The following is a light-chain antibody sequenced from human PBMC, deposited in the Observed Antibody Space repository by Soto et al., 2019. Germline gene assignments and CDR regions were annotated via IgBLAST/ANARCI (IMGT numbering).Light chain of an antibody. CDR1: QSVSSSY. J-gene: IGKJ4*01. CDR3: QQFSSYPLT. CDR2: DAS. Sequence: ESVLTQSPATLSLSPGERATLSCRASQSVSSSYLAWYQQKPGQAPRLLIYDASSRATGIPDRFSGGGSGTDFTLTISRLEPEDFAVYYCQQFSSYPLTFGGGTKVDIK. V-gene: IGKV3-20*01.